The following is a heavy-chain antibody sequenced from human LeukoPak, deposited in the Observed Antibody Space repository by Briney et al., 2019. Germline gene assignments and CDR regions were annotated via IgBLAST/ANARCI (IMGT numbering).Heavy chain of an antibody. J-gene: IGHJ6*03. Sequence: SGGSLRLSCAASGFTFSSYAMSWVRQAPGKGLEWVSTISGSGSNTFYADSVKGRFTISRDNSKNTLYLQMNSLRAEDTAVYYCAKDRCSNGIGCYYYYMDVWGKGTTVTISS. CDR3: AKDRCSNGIGCYYYYMDV. D-gene: IGHD2-8*01. CDR2: ISGSGSNT. CDR1: GFTFSSYA. V-gene: IGHV3-23*01.